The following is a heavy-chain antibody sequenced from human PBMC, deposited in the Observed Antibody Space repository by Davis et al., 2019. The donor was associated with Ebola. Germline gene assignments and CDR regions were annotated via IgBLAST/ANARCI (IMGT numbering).Heavy chain of an antibody. CDR1: GYTFTRYW. CDR3: ARAPYYYDVSGFYVDF. V-gene: IGHV5-51*01. J-gene: IGHJ4*02. CDR2: IYPGDSDT. D-gene: IGHD3-22*01. Sequence: PGGSLRLSCKASGYTFTRYWIVWMRQMPGKGLEWMGIIYPGDSDTRYSPSFLGQVIFSADKSISTAYLQWSSLKASDTATYYCARAPYYYDVSGFYVDFWGQGTLVTVSS.